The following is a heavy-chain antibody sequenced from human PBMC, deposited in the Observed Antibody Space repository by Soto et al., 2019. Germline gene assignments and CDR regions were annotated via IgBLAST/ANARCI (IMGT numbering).Heavy chain of an antibody. CDR1: GFIFSNYA. CDR3: ARDWCGGDCYVYYFDY. Sequence: QVRLVESGGGVVQPGKSLRLSCAASGFIFSNYAMHWVRQAPGQGLEWVALISFDGKNHFYADSVQGRFTLPRDDSKNILFLQMNSLRPDDTAVYYCARDWCGGDCYVYYFDYWGQGTLVPVSS. CDR2: ISFDGKNH. J-gene: IGHJ4*02. V-gene: IGHV3-30*04. D-gene: IGHD2-21*02.